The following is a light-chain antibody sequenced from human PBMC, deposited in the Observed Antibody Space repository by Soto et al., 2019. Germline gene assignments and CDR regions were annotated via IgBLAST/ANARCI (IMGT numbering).Light chain of an antibody. CDR1: QSVSNDF. Sequence: EIVLTQSPCILSLSPGERATLSCRASQSVSNDFLAWYQQKPGQAPRLLIYGASTRATDVPDRFSGSGSGADFTLSIIRLEPEDFAVYYCQQYGSSPPRTFGQGTTVEMK. CDR2: GAS. J-gene: IGKJ1*01. V-gene: IGKV3-20*01. CDR3: QQYGSSPPRT.